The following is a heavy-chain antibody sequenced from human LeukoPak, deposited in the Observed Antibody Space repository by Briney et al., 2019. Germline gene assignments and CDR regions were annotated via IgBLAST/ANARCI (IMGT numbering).Heavy chain of an antibody. CDR1: GFTFSNFW. J-gene: IGHJ4*02. CDR3: ARMGQRLALDY. CDR2: IKQDGSEK. V-gene: IGHV3-7*03. Sequence: PGGSLRLSCAASGFTFSNFWMSWVRQAPGKGLEWVANIKQDGSEKHYVDSVKGRFTISRDNAKNSLFLQMNSLRVEDTAVYYCARMGQRLALDYWGQGTLVTVSS. D-gene: IGHD6-25*01.